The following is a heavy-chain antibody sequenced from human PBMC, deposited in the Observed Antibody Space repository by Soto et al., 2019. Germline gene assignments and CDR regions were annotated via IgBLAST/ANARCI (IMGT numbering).Heavy chain of an antibody. Sequence: SETLSLTCDVSGGSISIGTDYWGWIRQPPGKGLEWIGNIHYSGSTNYNPSLKSRLSISVDTSKNQFSLKLSSVTAADTAVYYCARHHDSWGQGTLVTVSS. CDR1: GGSISIGTDY. CDR2: IHYSGST. J-gene: IGHJ4*02. CDR3: ARHHDS. V-gene: IGHV4-39*01.